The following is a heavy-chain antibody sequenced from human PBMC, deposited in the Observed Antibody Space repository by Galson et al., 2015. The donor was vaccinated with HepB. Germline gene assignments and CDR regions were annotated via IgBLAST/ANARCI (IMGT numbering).Heavy chain of an antibody. V-gene: IGHV3-30*18. CDR3: AKDGYDSSGYYYLVTGSLNY. CDR1: GFTFSGYG. D-gene: IGHD3-22*01. Sequence: SLRLSCAASGFTFSGYGMHWVRQAPGKGLEWVAVISYDGSNKYYADSVKGRFTISRDNSKNTLYLQMNSLRAEDTAVYYCAKDGYDSSGYYYLVTGSLNYWGQGTLVTVSS. J-gene: IGHJ4*02. CDR2: ISYDGSNK.